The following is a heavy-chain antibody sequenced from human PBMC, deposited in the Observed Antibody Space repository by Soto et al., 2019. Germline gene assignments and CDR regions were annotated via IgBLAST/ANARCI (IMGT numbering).Heavy chain of an antibody. CDR3: ARDGADYSMFYGMDV. Sequence: ASVKVSCKASGYTFTSYYMHWVRQAPGQGLEWMGIINPSGGSTSYAQKFQGRVTMTRDTSTSTVYMELSSLRSADTAVYYCARDGADYSMFYGMDVWGQGTTVTVSS. CDR2: INPSGGST. V-gene: IGHV1-46*01. CDR1: GYTFTSYY. D-gene: IGHD4-4*01. J-gene: IGHJ6*02.